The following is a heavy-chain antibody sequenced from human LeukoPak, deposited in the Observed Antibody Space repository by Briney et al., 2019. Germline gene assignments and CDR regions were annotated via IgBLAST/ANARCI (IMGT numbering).Heavy chain of an antibody. CDR3: ARERSGSEIFARSFDI. CDR2: IYCSGST. V-gene: IGHV4-4*02. CDR1: GGSISSSNW. Sequence: PSETLSLTCAVSGGSISSSNWWRCVRESPGKGLEWIGEIYCSGSTNYNPSLKSRITIAVDKSKNKFSLKLASVTAADTAVYYCARERSGSEIFARSFDIWGQGTMVTVSS. D-gene: IGHD3-3*01. J-gene: IGHJ3*02.